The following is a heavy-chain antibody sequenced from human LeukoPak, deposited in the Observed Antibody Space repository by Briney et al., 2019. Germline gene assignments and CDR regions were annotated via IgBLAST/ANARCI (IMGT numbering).Heavy chain of an antibody. Sequence: SQRLSCAASGFTFDDYAMHWVRQAPGKGLEWVSGICWNSGSLDYADSVKGRFTISRNTANTSLYLQMNSLRAEDTVLYYCAKVHCDYYSAFGYWGQGTLVTVSS. CDR2: ICWNSGSL. J-gene: IGHJ4*02. CDR3: AKVHCDYYSAFGY. V-gene: IGHV3-9*01. D-gene: IGHD2-21*02. CDR1: GFTFDDYA.